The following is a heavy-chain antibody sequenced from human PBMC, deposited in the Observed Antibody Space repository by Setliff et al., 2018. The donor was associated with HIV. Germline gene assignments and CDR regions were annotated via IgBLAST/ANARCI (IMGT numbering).Heavy chain of an antibody. Sequence: SETLSLTCAVYGRSFSGYYWNWIRQSPGKGLEWIGEINHSGGTNYNPSLKSRVTMSIDTSKNQFSLNVSSVTAADTAVYYCARGWGHDGFDFWGQGAMVTVS. J-gene: IGHJ3*01. D-gene: IGHD7-27*01. CDR1: GRSFSGYY. V-gene: IGHV4-34*01. CDR3: ARGWGHDGFDF. CDR2: INHSGGT.